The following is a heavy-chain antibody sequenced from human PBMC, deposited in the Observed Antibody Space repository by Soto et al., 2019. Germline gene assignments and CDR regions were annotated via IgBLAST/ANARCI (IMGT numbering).Heavy chain of an antibody. J-gene: IGHJ4*01. CDR3: ARDSRDGYNYEGNLDY. CDR1: GFIFSGYG. D-gene: IGHD5-12*01. CDR2: IWYDGGNK. V-gene: IGHV3-33*01. Sequence: GGSLRLSCAASGFIFSGYGMHWVRQAPGKGLEWLANIWYDGGNKYYADSVKGRFTISRDNSKRKVYLQMNSLRAEDTAVYYCARDSRDGYNYEGNLDYCGHGILVTVSS.